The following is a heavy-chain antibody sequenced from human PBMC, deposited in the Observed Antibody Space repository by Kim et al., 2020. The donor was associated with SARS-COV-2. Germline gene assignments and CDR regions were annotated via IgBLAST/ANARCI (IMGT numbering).Heavy chain of an antibody. CDR1: GGSFSGYY. CDR3: ASRTYYDILTGYYHNYYYYGMDV. Sequence: SETLSLTCAVYGGSFSGYYWSWIRQPPGKGLEWIGEINHSGSTNYNPSLKSRVTISVDTSKNQFSLKLSSVTAADTAVYYCASRTYYDILTGYYHNYYYYGMDVWGQGTTVTVSS. V-gene: IGHV4-34*01. CDR2: INHSGST. J-gene: IGHJ6*02. D-gene: IGHD3-9*01.